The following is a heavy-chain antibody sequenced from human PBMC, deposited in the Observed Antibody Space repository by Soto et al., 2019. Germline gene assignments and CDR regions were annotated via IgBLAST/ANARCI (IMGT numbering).Heavy chain of an antibody. CDR3: VRLNRDYYYYGMDV. Sequence: SETLSLTCAVSGDSISNSKWWTWVRQTPGKGLGWIGKIDHNGITNYNPSLESRVTILKDNSKNQLSLKLSSVTGADSAVYYCVRLNRDYYYYGMDVWGQGATVPVSS. CDR1: GDSISNSKW. CDR2: IDHNGIT. V-gene: IGHV4-4*02. J-gene: IGHJ6*02.